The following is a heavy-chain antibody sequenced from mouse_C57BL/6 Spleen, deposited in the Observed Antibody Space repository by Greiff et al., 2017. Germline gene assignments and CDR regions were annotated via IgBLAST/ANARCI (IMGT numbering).Heavy chain of an antibody. Sequence: QVQLQQSGAELAKPGASVKLSCKASGYTFTSYWMHWVKQRPGQGLEWIGYINPSSGYTKYNQKFKDKATSTADKSSSTAYMQLSSLTYEDSAVYYCASYSWAYWGQGTLVTVSA. CDR1: GYTFTSYW. CDR3: ASYSWAY. V-gene: IGHV1-7*01. D-gene: IGHD1-1*01. J-gene: IGHJ3*01. CDR2: INPSSGYT.